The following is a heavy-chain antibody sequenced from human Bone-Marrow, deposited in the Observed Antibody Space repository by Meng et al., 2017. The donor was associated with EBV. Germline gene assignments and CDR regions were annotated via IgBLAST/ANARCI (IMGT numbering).Heavy chain of an antibody. CDR3: ARGGGLGVVVAAQTNWFDP. J-gene: IGHJ5*02. Sequence: QVQHQQWAPGLLKPSETLSLPCAVYGGSFSGYYWSWIRQPPGKGLEWIGEINHSGSTNYNPSLKSRVTISVDTSKNQFSLKLSSVTAADTAVYYCARGGGLGVVVAAQTNWFDPWGQGTLVTVSS. CDR2: INHSGST. D-gene: IGHD2-15*01. CDR1: GGSFSGYY. V-gene: IGHV4-34*01.